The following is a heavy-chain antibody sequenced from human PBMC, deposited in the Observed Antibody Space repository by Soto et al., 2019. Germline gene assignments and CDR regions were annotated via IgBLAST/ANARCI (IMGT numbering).Heavy chain of an antibody. Sequence: EVQLLESGGGLVQPGGSLRLSCAASGFTFSSYAMTWVLQAPGKGLEWVSTISGSAGSTTYHAASVRGRFTMSRDNSKNTLSLQMNSLRPEDTAVYYCAKVIRPENTLYGMDVWGRGTTVTVSS. J-gene: IGHJ6*02. D-gene: IGHD3-3*01. V-gene: IGHV3-23*01. CDR2: ISGSAGSTT. CDR1: GFTFSSYA. CDR3: AKVIRPENTLYGMDV.